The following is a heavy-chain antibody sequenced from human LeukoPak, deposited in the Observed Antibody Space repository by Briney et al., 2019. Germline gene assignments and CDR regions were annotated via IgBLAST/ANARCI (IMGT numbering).Heavy chain of an antibody. Sequence: GGSLRLSCTASGFTFCDYAMSWVGQAPGKGLEWVGFIRSKAYGGTTEYAASVKGRFTISRDDSKSIAYLQMNSLKTEDTAVYYCTRDPGYSGYDFVDYWGQGTLVTVSS. V-gene: IGHV3-49*04. J-gene: IGHJ4*02. CDR3: TRDPGYSGYDFVDY. D-gene: IGHD5-12*01. CDR1: GFTFCDYA. CDR2: IRSKAYGGTT.